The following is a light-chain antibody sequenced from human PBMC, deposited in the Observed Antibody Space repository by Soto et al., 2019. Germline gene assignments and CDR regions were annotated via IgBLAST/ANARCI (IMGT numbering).Light chain of an antibody. CDR1: QSISSY. Sequence: DIQMTQSPSSLSASVGDRVTITCRASQSISSYLNWYQQKPGKAPKLLIYDASSLESGVPSRFSGSGSATEFTLTISSLQPDDFATYYCQQYNNYWTFGQGTKVAIK. CDR3: QQYNNYWT. V-gene: IGKV1-5*01. CDR2: DAS. J-gene: IGKJ1*01.